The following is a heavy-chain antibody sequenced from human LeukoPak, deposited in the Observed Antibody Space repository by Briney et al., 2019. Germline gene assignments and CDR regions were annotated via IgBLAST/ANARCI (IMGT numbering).Heavy chain of an antibody. V-gene: IGHV3-48*01. J-gene: IGHJ5*02. CDR2: ISSSSSTI. CDR3: ARSLVVGATYPYH. CDR1: GFTFSSYE. D-gene: IGHD1-26*01. Sequence: PGGYLRLSCAASGFTFSSYEMNWVHQAPGKGLEWVSYISSSSSTIYYADSVKGRFTISRDNAKNSLYLQLNSLRAEDTAVYYCARSLVVGATYPYHWGQGTLVTVSS.